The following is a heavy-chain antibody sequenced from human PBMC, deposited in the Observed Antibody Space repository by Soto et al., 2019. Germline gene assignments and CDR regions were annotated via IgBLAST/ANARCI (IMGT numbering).Heavy chain of an antibody. J-gene: IGHJ6*02. CDR3: ARSRGYSYGSIYGMDV. Sequence: GASVKVSCKASGGTFSSYAISWVRQAPGQGLEWMGGIIPIFGTANYAQKFQGRVTITADKSTSTAYMELSSLRSEDTAVYYCARSRGYSYGSIYGMDVWGQGTTVTVYS. V-gene: IGHV1-69*06. CDR1: GGTFSSYA. D-gene: IGHD5-18*01. CDR2: IIPIFGTA.